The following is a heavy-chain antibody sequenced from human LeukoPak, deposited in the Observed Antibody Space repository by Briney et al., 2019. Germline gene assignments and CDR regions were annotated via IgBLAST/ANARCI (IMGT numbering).Heavy chain of an antibody. J-gene: IGHJ4*02. CDR2: INHSGST. CDR1: GGSFSGYY. CDR3: ARDPQVLLWFGELPDY. V-gene: IGHV4-34*01. D-gene: IGHD3-10*01. Sequence: SETLSLTCAVYGGSFSGYYWSWIRQPPGKGLEWIGEINHSGSTNYNPSLKSRVTISVDTSKNQFSLKLSSVTAADTAVYYCARDPQVLLWFGELPDYWGQGTLVTVSS.